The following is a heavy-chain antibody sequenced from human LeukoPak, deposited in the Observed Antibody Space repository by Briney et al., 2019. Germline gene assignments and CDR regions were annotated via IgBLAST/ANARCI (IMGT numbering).Heavy chain of an antibody. CDR1: GGSISSGSYY. CDR3: ARLRRSPSIHNWFDP. Sequence: PSDTLSLTCTVWGGSISSGSYYWSWIRQPAGKGLEWIGRIYTSGSTNYNPSLKSRVPISVDTSKNQFSLKLSSVTAADTAVYYCARLRRSPSIHNWFDPWGQGTLVTVPS. J-gene: IGHJ5*02. CDR2: IYTSGST. D-gene: IGHD3-3*01. V-gene: IGHV4-61*02.